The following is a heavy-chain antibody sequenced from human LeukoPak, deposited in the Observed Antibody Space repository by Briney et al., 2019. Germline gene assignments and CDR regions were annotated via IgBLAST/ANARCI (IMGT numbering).Heavy chain of an antibody. D-gene: IGHD3-22*01. Sequence: GGSLRLSCGASGFTFRSYAMHWVRQAPGKGLEWVAVISYDGSNKYYADSVKGRFTFSRDNSKNTLYLQMNSLRAEGTAVYYCARREGYYDSGGYYYYFDYWGQGTLVTVSS. CDR3: ARREGYYDSGGYYYYFDY. V-gene: IGHV3-30-3*01. CDR1: GFTFRSYA. CDR2: ISYDGSNK. J-gene: IGHJ4*02.